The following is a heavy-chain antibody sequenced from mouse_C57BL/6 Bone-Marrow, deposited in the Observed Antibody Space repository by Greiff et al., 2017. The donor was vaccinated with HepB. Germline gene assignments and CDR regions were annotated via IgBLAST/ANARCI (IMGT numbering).Heavy chain of an antibody. J-gene: IGHJ3*01. D-gene: IGHD2-12*01. CDR3: ARSDSYYQAWFSY. Sequence: QVQLQQPGAELVKPGASVKMSCKASGYTFTSYWINWVKQRPGQGLEWIGDIYPGSGSTNYNEKFKSKATLTVDTSSSTAYMQLISLTSEDAAVYYCARSDSYYQAWFSYWGQVTLVTVSA. CDR1: GYTFTSYW. V-gene: IGHV1-55*01. CDR2: IYPGSGST.